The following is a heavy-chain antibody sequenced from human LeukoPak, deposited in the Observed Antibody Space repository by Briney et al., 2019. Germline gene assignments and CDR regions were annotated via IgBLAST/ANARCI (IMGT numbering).Heavy chain of an antibody. CDR1: GFTFSSYA. J-gene: IGHJ4*02. CDR3: ARGSSSWYGEFDY. CDR2: IYYSGST. V-gene: IGHV4-38-2*01. Sequence: PGGSLRLSCAPSGFTFSSYAMSWIRQPPGKGLEWIGSIYYSGSTYYNPSLKSRVTISVDTSKNQFSLKLSSVTAADTAVYYCARGSSSWYGEFDYWGQGTLVTVSS. D-gene: IGHD6-13*01.